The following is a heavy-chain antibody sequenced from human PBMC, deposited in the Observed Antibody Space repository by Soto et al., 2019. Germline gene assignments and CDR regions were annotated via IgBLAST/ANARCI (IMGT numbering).Heavy chain of an antibody. CDR3: ARGADYDILTGYYHYFDY. V-gene: IGHV4-61*01. Sequence: PSETLSLTCTVSGGSVSSGSYYWTWILQPPGKGLEWIGYIYYSGSTNYNPSLKSRVTISVDTSKNQFSLKLSSVTAADTAVYYCARGADYDILTGYYHYFDYWGQGTLVTVSS. CDR2: IYYSGST. D-gene: IGHD3-9*01. CDR1: GGSVSSGSYY. J-gene: IGHJ4*02.